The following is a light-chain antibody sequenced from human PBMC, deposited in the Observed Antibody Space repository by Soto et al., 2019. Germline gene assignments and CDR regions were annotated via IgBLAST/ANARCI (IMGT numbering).Light chain of an antibody. V-gene: IGKV1-8*01. CDR3: QQYYSYPPWT. CDR1: QGISSY. J-gene: IGKJ1*01. Sequence: AIRMTQSPSSFSASTGDRVTITCRASQGISSYLAWYQQKPGKAPKLLIYAASTLQSGVPSRFNGSGSGTDFTLTISCLQSEDFATYYCQQYYSYPPWTFGQGTKVEIK. CDR2: AAS.